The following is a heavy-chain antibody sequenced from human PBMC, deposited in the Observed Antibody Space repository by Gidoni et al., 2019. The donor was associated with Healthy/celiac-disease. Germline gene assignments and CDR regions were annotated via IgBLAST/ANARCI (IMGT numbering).Heavy chain of an antibody. J-gene: IGHJ6*02. D-gene: IGHD5-12*01. V-gene: IGHV3-73*02. Sequence: EVQLVESGGGLVQPGGSLKLSCAASGFTFSGSAMPWVRQASGKGLEWVGRIRSKANSYATAYAASVKGRFTISRDDSKNTAYLQMNSLKTEDTAVYYCTTPDIVATITQSGYYYGMDVWGQGTTVTVSS. CDR1: GFTFSGSA. CDR2: IRSKANSYAT. CDR3: TTPDIVATITQSGYYYGMDV.